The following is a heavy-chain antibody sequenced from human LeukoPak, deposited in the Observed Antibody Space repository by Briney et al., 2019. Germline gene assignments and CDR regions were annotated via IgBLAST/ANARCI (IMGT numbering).Heavy chain of an antibody. V-gene: IGHV4-39*01. Sequence: SETLSLTCSVSGDSITSSGYYWGWIRQPAGKGLEWIGSIYYSGSTYYNPSLKSRVTISVDTSKNQFSLKLSSVTAADTAVYYCARRPQQWLSYYYYYYMDVWGKGTTVTISS. J-gene: IGHJ6*03. CDR1: GDSITSSGYY. D-gene: IGHD6-19*01. CDR3: ARRPQQWLSYYYYYYMDV. CDR2: IYYSGST.